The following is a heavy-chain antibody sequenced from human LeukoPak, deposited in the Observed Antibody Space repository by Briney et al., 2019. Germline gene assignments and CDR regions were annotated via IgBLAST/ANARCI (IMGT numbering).Heavy chain of an antibody. V-gene: IGHV3-30*04. CDR1: GFTFSTYG. CDR2: ISYDGYNI. J-gene: IGHJ4*02. D-gene: IGHD2-21*02. Sequence: GGSLRLSCAASGFTFSTYGMHWVRQAPGKGLDWLAVISYDGYNIYYADSVKGRFTISRDISKNKGFLQMNSLRAEDTAVYFCARGAGRWQVRGHFTYWGEGRLVAVSS. CDR3: ARGAGRWQVRGHFTY.